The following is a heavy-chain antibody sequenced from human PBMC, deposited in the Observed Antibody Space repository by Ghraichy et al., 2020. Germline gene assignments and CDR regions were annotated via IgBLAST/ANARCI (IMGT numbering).Heavy chain of an antibody. CDR3: ASGAYDSSGYSVGDAFGI. Sequence: SETLSLTCTVSGGSISGSSYYWGWIRQPPGKGLEWIGSIYYSGSTYYNPSLKSRVTISVDTSKNQFSLKLSSVTAADTAVYYCASGAYDSSGYSVGDAFGIWGQGTMVTVSS. J-gene: IGHJ3*02. D-gene: IGHD3-22*01. CDR1: GGSISGSSYY. V-gene: IGHV4-39*01. CDR2: IYYSGST.